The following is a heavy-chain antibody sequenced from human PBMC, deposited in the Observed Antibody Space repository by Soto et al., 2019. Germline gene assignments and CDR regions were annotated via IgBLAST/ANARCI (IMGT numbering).Heavy chain of an antibody. CDR3: ARQGFGPLHGLVDV. CDR2: VHHSWCS. Sequence: QVQLQESGPGLVKPSETLSLSCTVSGGSINSYYWSWIRQSPGKRMEWIGYVHHSWCSSYTPSLQSQVAISVDTPKSQFSLKVTSVTATDTAVYYCARQGFGPLHGLVDVWGQGTTVTVSS. V-gene: IGHV4-59*08. CDR1: GGSINSYY. J-gene: IGHJ6*02. D-gene: IGHD3-10*01.